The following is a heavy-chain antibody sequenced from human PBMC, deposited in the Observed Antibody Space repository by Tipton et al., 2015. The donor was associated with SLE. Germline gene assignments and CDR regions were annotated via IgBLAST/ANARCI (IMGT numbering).Heavy chain of an antibody. CDR2: IYSGGST. Sequence: SLRLSCAASGFTVSSNYMSWVRQGPGKGLEWVSVIYSGGSTYYAGSVKGRFTISRDNSKNTLYLQMNSLRAEDTAVYYCARAEQQLAHWGQGTLVTVSS. J-gene: IGHJ4*02. V-gene: IGHV3-66*01. CDR3: ARAEQQLAH. D-gene: IGHD6-13*01. CDR1: GFTVSSNY.